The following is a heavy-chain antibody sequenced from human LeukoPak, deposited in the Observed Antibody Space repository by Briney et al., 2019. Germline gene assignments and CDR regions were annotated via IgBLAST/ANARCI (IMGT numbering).Heavy chain of an antibody. V-gene: IGHV4-34*01. CDR3: ARQSWSGYYCDY. CDR2: INHSGST. CDR1: GGSFSGYY. J-gene: IGHJ4*02. Sequence: SETLSLTCAVFGGSFSGYYWSWIRQPPGKGLEWIGEINHSGSTNYNPSLKSRVTISVDTSKNQFSLKLSSVTAADTAVYYCARQSWSGYYCDYWGQRTLVTVSS. D-gene: IGHD3-3*01.